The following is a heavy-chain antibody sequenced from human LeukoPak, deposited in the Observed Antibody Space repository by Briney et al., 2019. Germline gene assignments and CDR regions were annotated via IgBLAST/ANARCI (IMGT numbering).Heavy chain of an antibody. CDR1: GYTFTGYY. CDR2: INPNSGGT. CDR3: ALNMGEFLNWYFDY. J-gene: IGHJ4*02. Sequence: VASVKVSCXASGYTFTGYYMHWVRQAPGQGLEWMGWINPNSGGTNYAQKFQGRVTMTRDTSISTAYMELSRLRSDDTAVYYCALNMGEFLNWYFDYWGQGTLVTVSS. V-gene: IGHV1-2*02. D-gene: IGHD3-16*01.